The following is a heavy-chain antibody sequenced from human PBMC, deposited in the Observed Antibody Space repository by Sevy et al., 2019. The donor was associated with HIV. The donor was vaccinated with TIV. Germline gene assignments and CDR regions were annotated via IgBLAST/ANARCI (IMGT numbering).Heavy chain of an antibody. V-gene: IGHV4-4*07. Sequence: SETLSLTCTVSGGSISSYYWSWIRQPAGKGLEWIGRIYTSGSTNYNPSLKSRVTMSVDTSKNQFSLKLSSVTAADTAVYYCARGKLLGDYGDYGSNYYRMDVWGQGTTVTVSS. J-gene: IGHJ6*02. CDR3: ARGKLLGDYGDYGSNYYRMDV. CDR2: IYTSGST. D-gene: IGHD4-17*01. CDR1: GGSISSYY.